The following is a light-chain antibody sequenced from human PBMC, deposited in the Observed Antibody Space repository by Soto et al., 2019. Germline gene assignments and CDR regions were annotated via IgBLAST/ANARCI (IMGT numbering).Light chain of an antibody. CDR3: QQYSKWPT. Sequence: EVVMTQSPATLSVSPGERATLSCRASQSVSINLAWYQQRPGQAPRLLIYGASTRATGIPARFSGSGTGTDFTLTISSLQSEDFAVYYCQQYSKWPTFGQGTRLEIK. CDR2: GAS. J-gene: IGKJ5*01. CDR1: QSVSIN. V-gene: IGKV3-15*01.